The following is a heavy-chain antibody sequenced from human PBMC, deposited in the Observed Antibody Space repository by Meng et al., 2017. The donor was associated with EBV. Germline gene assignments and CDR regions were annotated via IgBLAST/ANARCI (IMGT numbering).Heavy chain of an antibody. CDR2: ISAYNGNT. Sequence: QDQVLQAEAEVKNPWSSVKVACKSSVYTLTSYGISWVRQAPGQGLEWMGWISAYNGNTNYAQKLQGRVTMTTDTSTSTAYMELRSLRSDDTAVYYCARVRTFGGVIPPDYWGQGTLVTASS. V-gene: IGHV1-18*01. CDR1: VYTLTSYG. J-gene: IGHJ4*02. D-gene: IGHD3-16*02. CDR3: ARVRTFGGVIPPDY.